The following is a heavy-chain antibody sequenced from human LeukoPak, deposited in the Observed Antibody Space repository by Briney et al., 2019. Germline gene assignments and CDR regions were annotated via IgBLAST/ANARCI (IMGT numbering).Heavy chain of an antibody. V-gene: IGHV1-2*02. Sequence: ASVKVSCKASGYTFTGYYMYWVRQAPGQGLEWMGWINPNSGGTNYAQKFQGRVTMTRDTSINTAYMELSRLRSDDTAVYYCARLVRVRGYAFDIWGQGTMVTVSS. CDR3: ARLVRVRGYAFDI. J-gene: IGHJ3*02. CDR1: GYTFTGYY. CDR2: INPNSGGT. D-gene: IGHD3-10*01.